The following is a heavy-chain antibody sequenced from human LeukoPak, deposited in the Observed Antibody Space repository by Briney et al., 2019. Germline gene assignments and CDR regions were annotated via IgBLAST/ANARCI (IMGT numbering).Heavy chain of an antibody. V-gene: IGHV4-34*08. CDR1: GFTFSSYA. Sequence: AGGSLRLSCAASGFTFSSYAMSWIRQPPGKGLEWIGEINHSGSTNYNPSLKSRVTISVDTSKNQFSLKLSSVTAADTAVYYCAKGERIFDYWGQGTLVTVSS. CDR3: AKGERIFDY. D-gene: IGHD3-16*01. J-gene: IGHJ4*02. CDR2: INHSGST.